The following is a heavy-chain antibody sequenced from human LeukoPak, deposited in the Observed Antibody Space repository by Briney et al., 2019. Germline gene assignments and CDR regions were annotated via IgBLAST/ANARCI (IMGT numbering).Heavy chain of an antibody. J-gene: IGHJ5*02. CDR3: ARVRAAAVPRWFDP. D-gene: IGHD6-13*01. CDR1: GYTFTGYY. CDR2: IIPIFGTA. V-gene: IGHV1-69*13. Sequence: ASVKVSCKASGYTFTGYYMHWVRQAPGQGLEWMGGIIPIFGTANYAQKFQGRVTITADESTSTAYMELSSLRFEDTAVYYCARVRAAAVPRWFDPWGQGTLVTVSS.